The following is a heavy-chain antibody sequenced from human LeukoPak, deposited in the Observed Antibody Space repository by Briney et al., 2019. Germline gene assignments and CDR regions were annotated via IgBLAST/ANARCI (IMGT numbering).Heavy chain of an antibody. CDR2: IIPIFGTA. CDR3: ARAGRYSYAFDY. Sequence: SVKVSCKASGGTFSSYAISWVRQAPGQGLEWMGRIIPIFGTANYAQKFQGRVTITTDESTSTAYMELSSLRSEDTAVYYCARAGRYSYAFDYWGQGALVTVSS. V-gene: IGHV1-69*05. D-gene: IGHD5-18*01. J-gene: IGHJ4*02. CDR1: GGTFSSYA.